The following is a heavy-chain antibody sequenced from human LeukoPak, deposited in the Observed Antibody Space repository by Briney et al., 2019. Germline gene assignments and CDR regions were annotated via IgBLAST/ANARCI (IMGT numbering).Heavy chain of an antibody. CDR2: IIPILGTA. Sequence: SVKVSCKASGGTFSSYAISWVRQAPGRRLEWMGGIIPILGTANYAQKFQGRVTITADESTSTAYMELSSLRSEDTAVYYCARREYGFGEPGGFDYWGQGTLVTVSS. CDR1: GGTFSSYA. V-gene: IGHV1-69*01. CDR3: ARREYGFGEPGGFDY. D-gene: IGHD3-10*01. J-gene: IGHJ4*02.